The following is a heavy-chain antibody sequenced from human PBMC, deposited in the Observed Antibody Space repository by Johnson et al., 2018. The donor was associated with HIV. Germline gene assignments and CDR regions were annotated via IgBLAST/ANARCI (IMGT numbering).Heavy chain of an antibody. CDR1: GFTFSNAW. D-gene: IGHD1-14*01. CDR3: ARDITPHKEGDAFDI. Sequence: QVQLVESGGGVVQPGRSLRLSCAASGFTFSNAWMSWVRQAPGKGLEWVSYISSSGSTIYYADSVKGRFTISRDNDKNSLYLQMNSLRAEDTAVYYCARDITPHKEGDAFDIWGQGTMVTVSS. CDR2: ISSSGSTI. V-gene: IGHV3-11*04. J-gene: IGHJ3*02.